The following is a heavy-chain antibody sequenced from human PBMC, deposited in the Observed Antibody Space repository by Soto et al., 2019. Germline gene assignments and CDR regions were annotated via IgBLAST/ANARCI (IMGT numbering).Heavy chain of an antibody. V-gene: IGHV3-30-3*01. Sequence: QVQLVESGGGVVQPGRSLRLSCAASGFTFSSYAMHWVSQAPGKGLEWVAVISYDGSNKYYADSVKGRFTISRDNSKNTLYLQMNSLRAEDAAVYYCAREVGTYFDYWGQGTLVTVSS. D-gene: IGHD2-2*01. CDR2: ISYDGSNK. CDR1: GFTFSSYA. J-gene: IGHJ4*02. CDR3: AREVGTYFDY.